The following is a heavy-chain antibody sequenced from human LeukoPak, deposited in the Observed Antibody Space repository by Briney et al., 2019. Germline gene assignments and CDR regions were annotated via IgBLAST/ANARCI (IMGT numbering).Heavy chain of an antibody. CDR3: AKAPVTTCSGAYCYPFDY. J-gene: IGHJ4*02. CDR2: ISVSGNT. D-gene: IGHD2-21*01. Sequence: GGSLRLSCAASGFTFASHAMTWVRQAPGRGLEWVSAISVSGNTYHADSVKGRFTISRDSSMNTLYLQMNRLRAEDAAVYYCAKAPVTTCSGAYCYPFDYWGQGTLVTVSS. CDR1: GFTFASHA. V-gene: IGHV3-23*01.